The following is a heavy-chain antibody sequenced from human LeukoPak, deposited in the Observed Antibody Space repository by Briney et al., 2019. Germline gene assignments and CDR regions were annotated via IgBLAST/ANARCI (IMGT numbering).Heavy chain of an antibody. V-gene: IGHV3-53*01. CDR3: ARSIAARRIFDY. CDR1: GFTFSSYW. Sequence: GGSLRLSCAASGFTFSSYWMNWVRQAPGKGLEWVSVIYSGGSTYYADSVKGRFTISRDNSKNTLYLQMNSLRAEDTAVYYCARSIAARRIFDYWGQGTLVTVSS. J-gene: IGHJ4*02. D-gene: IGHD6-6*01. CDR2: IYSGGST.